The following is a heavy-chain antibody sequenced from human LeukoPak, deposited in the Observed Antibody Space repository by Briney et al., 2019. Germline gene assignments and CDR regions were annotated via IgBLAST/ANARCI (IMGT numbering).Heavy chain of an antibody. CDR3: ARDYGNNWFDP. Sequence: SETLSLTCTVSGGSISSGDYYWSWIRQHPGKGLEWIGYIYYSGDTYYNPSLRSRVSISVDTSKDQFSLKLSSVTAADTAMYYCARDYGNNWFDPWGQGTLVTVSA. CDR2: IYYSGDT. CDR1: GGSISSGDYY. V-gene: IGHV4-31*03. D-gene: IGHD4-17*01. J-gene: IGHJ5*02.